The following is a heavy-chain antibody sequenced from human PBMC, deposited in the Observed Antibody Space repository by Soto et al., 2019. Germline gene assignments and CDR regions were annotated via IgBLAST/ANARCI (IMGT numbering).Heavy chain of an antibody. J-gene: IGHJ6*01. D-gene: IGHD2-21*02. CDR1: GYTFTGHY. Sequence: ASVKVSCKASGYTFTGHYIHWVRQAPEQGPEWMGEIGPESGATRYAQRFQGRVSITADISTSTAYMELSSLRVEDTAVYYCARCLVAPASTESPYGQYGDPDYYLYGMDVWGQGTTVTVSS. V-gene: IGHV1-2*02. CDR3: ARCLVAPASTESPYGQYGDPDYYLYGMDV. CDR2: IGPESGAT.